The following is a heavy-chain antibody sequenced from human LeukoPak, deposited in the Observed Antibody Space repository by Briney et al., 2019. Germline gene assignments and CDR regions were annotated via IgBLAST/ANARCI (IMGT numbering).Heavy chain of an antibody. Sequence: GGSLRLSCAASGFTFSSYAMHWVRQAPGKGLEYVSSISSIGGSTYSANCVKGRFIISRDNSKNMVYLQMGSLRPEDMAMYYCARPGRDGYNYDAFDIWGQGTMVTVSS. CDR2: ISSIGGST. D-gene: IGHD5-24*01. CDR3: ARPGRDGYNYDAFDI. J-gene: IGHJ3*02. CDR1: GFTFSSYA. V-gene: IGHV3-64*01.